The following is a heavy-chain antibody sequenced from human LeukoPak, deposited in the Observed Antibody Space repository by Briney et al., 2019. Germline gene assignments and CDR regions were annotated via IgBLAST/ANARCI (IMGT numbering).Heavy chain of an antibody. CDR1: GFTVSSNY. CDR2: IYSGGST. Sequence: GGSLRLSCAASGFTVSSNYMSWVRQAPGKGLEWVSVIYSGGSTYYADSVKGRFTISRDNSKNTLYLQMNSLRAEDTAVYYCVSRPDWLSAFDIWGQGTMVTVSS. J-gene: IGHJ3*02. V-gene: IGHV3-53*01. CDR3: VSRPDWLSAFDI. D-gene: IGHD3-9*01.